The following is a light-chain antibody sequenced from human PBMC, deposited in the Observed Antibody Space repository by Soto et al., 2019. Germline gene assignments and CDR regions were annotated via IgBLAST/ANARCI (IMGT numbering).Light chain of an antibody. Sequence: EIVMTQSPANLSVSPGERAMLSCRASEYVNNNLAWYQQKPGQAPRPLIFGASTRATDTPARFSGSGSGTEFTLTISSPQSADSAVYYCQQYKKWPPWTFGQGTKVEIK. CDR1: EYVNNN. J-gene: IGKJ1*01. CDR3: QQYKKWPPWT. CDR2: GAS. V-gene: IGKV3-15*01.